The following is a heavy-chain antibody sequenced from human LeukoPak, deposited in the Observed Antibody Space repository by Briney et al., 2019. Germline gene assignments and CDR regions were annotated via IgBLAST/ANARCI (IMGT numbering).Heavy chain of an antibody. J-gene: IGHJ3*02. CDR3: ARGLFDVGADALGI. V-gene: IGHV3-21*01. CDR2: IRSSSSYI. Sequence: GGSLRLSCAASGFTFSNYRMNWVRQAPGKGLEWVSSIRSSSSYIYYADSLKGRFTISRDNAKNSLYLQMSSLRAEDTAVYYCARGLFDVGADALGIWGQGAMVTVSS. CDR1: GFTFSNYR. D-gene: IGHD1-26*01.